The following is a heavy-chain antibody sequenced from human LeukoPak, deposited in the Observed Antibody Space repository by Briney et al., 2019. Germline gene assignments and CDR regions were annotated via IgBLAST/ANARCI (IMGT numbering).Heavy chain of an antibody. CDR1: GYTFTSYG. Sequence: GASVKVSCKASGYTFTSYGISWVRQAPGQGLEWMGWISAYNGNTNYAQKLQGRVTMTTDTSTSTAYMELRSLRSDDTAVYYCARDHTYYDFWSGRGLDYWGQGTLVTVSS. CDR3: ARDHTYYDFWSGRGLDY. V-gene: IGHV1-18*01. CDR2: ISAYNGNT. D-gene: IGHD3-3*01. J-gene: IGHJ4*02.